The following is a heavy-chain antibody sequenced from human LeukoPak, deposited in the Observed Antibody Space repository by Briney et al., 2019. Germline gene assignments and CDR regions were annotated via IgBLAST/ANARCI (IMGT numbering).Heavy chain of an antibody. CDR3: ARNRHDSARLPFDP. J-gene: IGHJ5*02. D-gene: IGHD3-22*01. V-gene: IGHV3-23*01. Sequence: GGSLRLSCAVSEFTFTNYAMSWARQAPGEGLEWVSAISSSGAVTSYANSVRGRFTISRDNSKNTVYLQMNSLTAEDTAIYYCARNRHDSARLPFDPWGQGTLVTVSS. CDR2: ISSSGAVT. CDR1: EFTFTNYA.